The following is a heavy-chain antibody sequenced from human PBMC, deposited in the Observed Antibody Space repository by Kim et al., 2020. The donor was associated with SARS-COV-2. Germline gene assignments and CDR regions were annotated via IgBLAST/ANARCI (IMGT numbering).Heavy chain of an antibody. D-gene: IGHD1-26*01. CDR2: INPNSGGT. Sequence: ASVKVSCKASGYTFTGYYMHWVRQAPGQGLEWMGWINPNSGGTNYAQKFQGRVTMTRDTSISTAYMELSRLRSDDTAVYYCARDLYSGSYLDYFDYWGQGTLVTVSS. V-gene: IGHV1-2*02. CDR1: GYTFTGYY. CDR3: ARDLYSGSYLDYFDY. J-gene: IGHJ4*02.